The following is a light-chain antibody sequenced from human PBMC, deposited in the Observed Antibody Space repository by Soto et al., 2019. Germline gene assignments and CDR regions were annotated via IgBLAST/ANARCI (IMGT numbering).Light chain of an antibody. J-gene: IGKJ1*01. CDR3: LQHNSYPRT. V-gene: IGKV1-17*01. CDR2: AAS. Sequence: DIRMTQSPSSLSASVGDRVTITCRASQGIGNDLGWYQQRPGKAPNRLIYAASTLQSGVPSRFSGSGSGTEFTLTISSLQPEDFTTYYCLQHNSYPRTFGQGTKVEIK. CDR1: QGIGND.